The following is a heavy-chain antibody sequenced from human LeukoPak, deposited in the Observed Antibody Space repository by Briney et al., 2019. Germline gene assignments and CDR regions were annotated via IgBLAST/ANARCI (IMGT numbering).Heavy chain of an antibody. V-gene: IGHV4-59*08. Sequence: PSETLSLTCTVSGDSISSYYWSWIRQPPGKGLEWIGYIYYSGRTNYNPSLKSRVTISGDTAKNQFSLKLSSVTAADTAVYYCARGRNDFWSGYYLDYWGQGTLVTVSS. D-gene: IGHD3-3*01. CDR2: IYYSGRT. J-gene: IGHJ4*02. CDR3: ARGRNDFWSGYYLDY. CDR1: GDSISSYY.